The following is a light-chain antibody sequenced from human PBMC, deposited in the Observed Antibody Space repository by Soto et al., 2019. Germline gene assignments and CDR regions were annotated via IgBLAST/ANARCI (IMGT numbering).Light chain of an antibody. CDR1: SGDIVSYNR. V-gene: IGLV2-14*01. J-gene: IGLJ1*01. CDR2: EVT. CDR3: SSYTNINTRACV. Sequence: QSALTQPASVSGSPGHSITISGPGTSGDIVSYNRVSWYQQHPGKAPKLIIYEVTDRPSGVSNRFSGSKSGNTASLTISGLQAEDEAEYYCSSYTNINTRACVFGTGTKLTVL.